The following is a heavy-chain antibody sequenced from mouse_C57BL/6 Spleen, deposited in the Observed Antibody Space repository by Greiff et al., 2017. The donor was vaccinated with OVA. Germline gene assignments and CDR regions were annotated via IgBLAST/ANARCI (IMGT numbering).Heavy chain of an antibody. J-gene: IGHJ1*03. V-gene: IGHV1-62-3*01. D-gene: IGHD4-1*01. CDR2: IDPNSGGT. Sequence: VQLQQPGAELVKPGASAKLSCKASGYTFTSYWMHWVKQRPGRGLEWIGRIDPNSGGTKYNEKFKSKATLTVDKPSSTAYMQLSSLTTEDSAIYYCARSRGNWDWYFDVWGTGTTVTVSS. CDR1: GYTFTSYW. CDR3: ARSRGNWDWYFDV.